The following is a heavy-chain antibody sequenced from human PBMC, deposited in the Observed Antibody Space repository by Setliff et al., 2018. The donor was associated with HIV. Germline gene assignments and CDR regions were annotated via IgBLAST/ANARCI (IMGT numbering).Heavy chain of an antibody. J-gene: IGHJ4*02. CDR3: ARRAGSDYFTRFDY. V-gene: IGHV4-34*01. Sequence: PSETLSLTCAVYGGSFSGYYWSWIRQSPGKGLAWIGEINHSGSTNYNPSLKSRVTILGDTSKNQFSLKLSSVTAADTAVYYCARRAGSDYFTRFDYWGQGTLVTVSS. CDR2: INHSGST. D-gene: IGHD3-10*01. CDR1: GGSFSGYY.